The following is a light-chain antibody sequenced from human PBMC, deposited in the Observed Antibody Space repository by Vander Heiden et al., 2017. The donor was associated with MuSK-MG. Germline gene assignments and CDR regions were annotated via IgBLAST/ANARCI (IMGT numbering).Light chain of an antibody. J-gene: IGLJ2*01. Sequence: QSVLTQTPSASGTPWQRVPLSCSGSSPNNGSNYVYVYQQTPATAPKLLIYRNNQRPSGVPDRFSGSKSGTSASLAISGLRSEDEADYYWAAWDDSLSGVVFGGGTKLTVL. V-gene: IGLV1-47*01. CDR3: AAWDDSLSGVV. CDR2: RNN. CDR1: SPNNGSNY.